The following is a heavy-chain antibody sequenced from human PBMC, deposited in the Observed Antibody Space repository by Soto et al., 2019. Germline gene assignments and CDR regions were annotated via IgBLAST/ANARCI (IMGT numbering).Heavy chain of an antibody. CDR2: IYYSGST. CDR1: GGSISSSSYY. D-gene: IGHD2-21*01. V-gene: IGHV4-39*01. J-gene: IGHJ3*02. CDR3: ARHPLVIATQGAFDI. Sequence: SETLSLTCTVSGGSISSSSYYWGWIRQPPGKGLEWIGSIYYSGSTYYNPSLKSRVTISVDTSKNQFSLKLSSVTAADTAVYYCARHPLVIATQGAFDIWGQGTMVTVSS.